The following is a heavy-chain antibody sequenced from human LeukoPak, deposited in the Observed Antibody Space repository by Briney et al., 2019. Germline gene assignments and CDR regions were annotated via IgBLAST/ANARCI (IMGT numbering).Heavy chain of an antibody. J-gene: IGHJ6*02. CDR2: ISSGGGGT. CDR3: AKAEGATLYYYGVDV. CDR1: EFTFSNYA. Sequence: GGSLRLSCVASEFTFSNYAMNWVRQAPGKGLEWVSTISSGGGGTYIADSVKGRFTISRDNSKYTLYLQMNRLRADDTAVYYCAKAEGATLYYYGVDVWGQGTTVTVSS. V-gene: IGHV3-23*01.